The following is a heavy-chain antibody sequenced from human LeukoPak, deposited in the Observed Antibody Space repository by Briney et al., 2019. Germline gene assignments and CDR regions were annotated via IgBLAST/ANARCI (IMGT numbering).Heavy chain of an antibody. CDR3: ARGYIAAAGTNWFDP. V-gene: IGHV1-69*04. CDR1: GGTFSSYA. D-gene: IGHD6-13*01. CDR2: IIPILGIA. J-gene: IGHJ5*02. Sequence: GASVKVSCKASGGTFSSYAISWVRQAPGQGLEWMGRIIPILGIANYAQKFQGRVTITADKSTSTAYMELSSLRSEDTAVYYCARGYIAAAGTNWFDPWGQGTLVTVSS.